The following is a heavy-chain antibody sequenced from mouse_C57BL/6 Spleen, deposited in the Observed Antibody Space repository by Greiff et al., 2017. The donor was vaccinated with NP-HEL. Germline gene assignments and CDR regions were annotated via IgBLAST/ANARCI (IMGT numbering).Heavy chain of an antibody. CDR2: IHPNSGST. D-gene: IGHD1-1*01. Sequence: QVQLQQSGAELVKPGASVKLSCKASGYTFTSYWMHWVKQRPGQGLEWIGMIHPNSGSTNYNEKFKSKATLTVDKSSSTAYMQLSSLTSEDSAVYYCARSFVVATDYFDYWGQGTTLTVSS. V-gene: IGHV1-64*01. CDR3: ARSFVVATDYFDY. CDR1: GYTFTSYW. J-gene: IGHJ2*01.